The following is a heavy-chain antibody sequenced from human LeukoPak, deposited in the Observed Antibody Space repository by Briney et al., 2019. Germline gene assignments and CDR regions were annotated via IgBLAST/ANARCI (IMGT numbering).Heavy chain of an antibody. Sequence: GGSLRLSCAASGFTVSSNYMSWVRQAPGKGLEWVSVIYSGGSTYYADSVKGRFTISRDNSKSTLYLQMNSLRAEDTAVYYCARHYYDILTGYYYFDYWGQGTLVTVSS. D-gene: IGHD3-9*01. CDR3: ARHYYDILTGYYYFDY. CDR1: GFTVSSNY. V-gene: IGHV3-53*01. CDR2: IYSGGST. J-gene: IGHJ4*02.